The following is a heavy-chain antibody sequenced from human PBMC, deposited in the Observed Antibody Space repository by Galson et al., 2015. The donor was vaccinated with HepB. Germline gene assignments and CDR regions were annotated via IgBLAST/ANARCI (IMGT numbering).Heavy chain of an antibody. J-gene: IGHJ4*02. CDR2: ISSSSTYT. D-gene: IGHD3-9*01. Sequence: SLRLSCAASGFTFSDNYMSWIRQAPGKGLEWVSYISSSSTYTNYADSVKGRFTISRDNAKNSLYLQMNSLRAEDTAVYYCARDFGAFFDCSFDYWGQGTLVTVSS. CDR3: ARDFGAFFDCSFDY. CDR1: GFTFSDNY. V-gene: IGHV3-11*05.